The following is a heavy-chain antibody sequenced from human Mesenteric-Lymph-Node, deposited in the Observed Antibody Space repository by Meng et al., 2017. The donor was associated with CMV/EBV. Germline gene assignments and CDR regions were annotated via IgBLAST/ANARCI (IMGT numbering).Heavy chain of an antibody. D-gene: IGHD1-26*01. J-gene: IGHJ6*02. CDR3: ARGVYSGSYFYGMDV. Sequence: SVKVSCKASGGTFSSYAISWVRQAPGQGLEWMGGIIPIFGTANYAQKFQGRVTITTDESTSTAYMELSSLRSEDTAVYYCARGVYSGSYFYGMDVWGQGTTVTVSS. CDR2: IIPIFGTA. CDR1: GGTFSSYA. V-gene: IGHV1-69*05.